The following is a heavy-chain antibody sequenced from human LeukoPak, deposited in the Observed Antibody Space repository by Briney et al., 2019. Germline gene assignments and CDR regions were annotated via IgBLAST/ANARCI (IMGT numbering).Heavy chain of an antibody. D-gene: IGHD5-18*01. CDR1: GYTLTELS. CDR2: FDPEDGET. V-gene: IGHV1-24*01. CDR3: ATQSGYSYGYDFDY. Sequence: GASVKVSCKVSGYTLTELSMHWVRQAPGKGLEWMGGFDPEDGETIYAQKSQGRVTMTEDTSTDTAYMELSSLRSEDTAVYYCATQSGYSYGYDFDYWGQGTLVTVSS. J-gene: IGHJ4*02.